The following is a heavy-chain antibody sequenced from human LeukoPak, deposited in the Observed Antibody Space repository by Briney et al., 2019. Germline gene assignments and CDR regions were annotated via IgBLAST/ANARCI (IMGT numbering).Heavy chain of an antibody. V-gene: IGHV1-8*01. CDR1: GYTFTDYP. D-gene: IGHD1-20*01. CDR2: MKPNSGNT. CDR3: ARVPEITAAYNWFDP. Sequence: GASVKVSCKASGYTFTDYPMNWVRQAPGQGLEWMGWMKPNSGNTGYAQRFQGRVTMTRDTSISTAYMELRSLRSDDTAVYFCARVPEITAAYNWFDPWGQGTLVTVSS. J-gene: IGHJ5*02.